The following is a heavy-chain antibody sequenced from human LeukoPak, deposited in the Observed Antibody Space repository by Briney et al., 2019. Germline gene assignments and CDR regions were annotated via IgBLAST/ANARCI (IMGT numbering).Heavy chain of an antibody. D-gene: IGHD4-17*01. J-gene: IGHJ4*02. CDR1: GESISGFY. CDR2: IYYSGST. Sequence: PSETLSLTCTVSGESISGFYWTWIRQPPGKGLEWIGYIYYSGSTNYNPSLKSRVTMSVDTSKNQFSLKLSSVTAADTAVYYCARGPTTVTRAFDYWGQGTLVTVSS. V-gene: IGHV4-59*12. CDR3: ARGPTTVTRAFDY.